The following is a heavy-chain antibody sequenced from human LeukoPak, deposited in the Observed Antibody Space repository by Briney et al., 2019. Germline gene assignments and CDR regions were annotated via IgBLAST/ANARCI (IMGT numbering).Heavy chain of an antibody. CDR3: AVGNDFGRGPHYFDY. Sequence: SETLSLTCTVSGGSISSGSYYWSWIRQPAGKGLEWIGRIYTSGSTNYNPSLKSRVTISVDTSKNQFSLKLSSVTAADTAVYYCAVGNDFGRGPHYFDYWGQGTLVTVSS. CDR2: IYTSGST. CDR1: GGSISSGSYY. J-gene: IGHJ4*02. V-gene: IGHV4-61*02. D-gene: IGHD3-3*01.